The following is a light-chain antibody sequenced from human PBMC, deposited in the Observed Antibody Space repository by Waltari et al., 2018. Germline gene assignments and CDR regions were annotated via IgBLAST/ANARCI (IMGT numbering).Light chain of an antibody. CDR1: QSLLHSEGKTY. CDR3: MQGIHLYT. Sequence: DIAMTQTPLSLSVTPGQPASISCTSSQSLLHSEGKTYLYCYLQKPGQSPHPLFYEVSSRLSGVPDRFSGSGSGTDFTLKISRVEAEDVGVYYCMQGIHLYTFGQGTKLEIK. CDR2: EVS. J-gene: IGKJ2*01. V-gene: IGKV2-29*02.